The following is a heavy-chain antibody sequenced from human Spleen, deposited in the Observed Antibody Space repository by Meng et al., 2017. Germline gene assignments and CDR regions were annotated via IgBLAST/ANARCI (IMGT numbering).Heavy chain of an antibody. CDR2: ISSSGSTI. D-gene: IGHD3-10*01. V-gene: IGHV3-48*03. CDR1: GFTFSSYE. Sequence: GESLKISCAASGFTFSSYEMNWVRQAPGKGLEWVSYISSSGSTIYYADSVKGRFTISRDNAKNSLYLQMNSLRAEDTAVYYCARGLRGLLWFGELLGFDYWGHGKLVT. J-gene: IGHJ4*01. CDR3: ARGLRGLLWFGELLGFDY.